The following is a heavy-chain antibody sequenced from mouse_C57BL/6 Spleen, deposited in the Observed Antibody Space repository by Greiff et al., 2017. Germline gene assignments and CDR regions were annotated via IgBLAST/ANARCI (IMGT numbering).Heavy chain of an antibody. CDR1: GFNIKDYY. Sequence: EVHLVESGAELVKPGASVKLSCTASGFNIKDYYMHWVKQRPEQGLEWIGRIDPEDGETKYAPKFQGKATITADTSSNTAYLQLSSLTSEDTAVYYCASVTTVVENWYFDVWGTGTTVTVSS. J-gene: IGHJ1*03. CDR2: IDPEDGET. D-gene: IGHD1-1*01. CDR3: ASVTTVVENWYFDV. V-gene: IGHV14-2*01.